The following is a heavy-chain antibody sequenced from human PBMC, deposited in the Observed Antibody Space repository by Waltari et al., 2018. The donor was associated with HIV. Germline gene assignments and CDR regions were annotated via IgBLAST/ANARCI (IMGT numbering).Heavy chain of an antibody. CDR3: AGFLEWSTPLDYFDY. D-gene: IGHD3-3*01. J-gene: IGHJ4*02. Sequence: EVQLLESGGGLVQPGGSLRLSCAASGFTFSRSAMRWVRQSPGKGLEWGSAISGSGGSTHYADAVKGRFTISRDNSKSTLYLQMNSLGAEDTAVYYCAGFLEWSTPLDYFDYWGQGTLVTVSS. V-gene: IGHV3-23*01. CDR2: ISGSGGST. CDR1: GFTFSRSA.